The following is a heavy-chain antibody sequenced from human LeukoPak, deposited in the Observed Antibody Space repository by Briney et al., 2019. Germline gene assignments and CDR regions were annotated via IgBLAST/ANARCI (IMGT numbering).Heavy chain of an antibody. D-gene: IGHD2-15*01. Sequence: SQALSLTCTVSGASIRSGDYYWSWIRQPPGKGLEWIGYIYDSGSTYYNPSLKSRITISVDTSENRFSLKLSSVTATDTAVYYCARDCSGGSCYGAFDIWGQGTMVTVSS. CDR2: IYDSGST. J-gene: IGHJ3*02. CDR3: ARDCSGGSCYGAFDI. CDR1: GASIRSGDYY. V-gene: IGHV4-30-4*01.